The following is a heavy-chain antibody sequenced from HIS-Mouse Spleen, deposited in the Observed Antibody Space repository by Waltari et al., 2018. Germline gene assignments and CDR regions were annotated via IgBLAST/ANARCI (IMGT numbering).Heavy chain of an antibody. CDR3: AKGGLMVYAIGDY. D-gene: IGHD2-8*01. CDR2: IWYDGSNK. Sequence: QVQLVESGGGVVQPGRSLRLSCAASGFTFSSYGMHWVRQAPGKGLGWVEVIWYDGSNKYSADSVKGRFTISRDNSKNTLYLQMNSLRAEDTAVYYCAKGGLMVYAIGDYWGQGTLVTVSS. CDR1: GFTFSSYG. J-gene: IGHJ4*02. V-gene: IGHV3-33*06.